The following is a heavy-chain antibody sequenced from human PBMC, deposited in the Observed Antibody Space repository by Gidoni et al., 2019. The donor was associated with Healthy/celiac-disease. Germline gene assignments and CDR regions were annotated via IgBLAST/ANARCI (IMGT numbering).Heavy chain of an antibody. CDR2: SYSGGST. D-gene: IGHD6-13*01. V-gene: IGHV3-66*01. CDR1: GFTVSSNY. CDR3: ASPSIAAAGRGLDY. J-gene: IGHJ4*02. Sequence: EVQLVESGGGLVQPGGSLRLSCAASGFTVSSNYMSWVRQAPGKGLEWFSVSYSGGSTYYADSVKGRFTISRDNSKNTLYLQMNSLRAEDTAVYYCASPSIAAAGRGLDYWGQGTLVTVSS.